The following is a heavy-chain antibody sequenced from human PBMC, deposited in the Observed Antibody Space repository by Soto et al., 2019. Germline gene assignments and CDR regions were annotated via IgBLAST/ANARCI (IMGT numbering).Heavy chain of an antibody. CDR1: GFTFSIHA. V-gene: IGHV3-48*04. CDR2: INSGGFST. Sequence: GGSLRLSCAASGFTFSIHAMSWVRQAPGKGLEWVGNINSGGFSTQFAESVKGRFTFSRDNAKNSLYLQMNSLRAEDTAVYYCARSIAARLNWFDPWGQGTLVTVSS. CDR3: ARSIAARLNWFDP. J-gene: IGHJ5*02. D-gene: IGHD6-6*01.